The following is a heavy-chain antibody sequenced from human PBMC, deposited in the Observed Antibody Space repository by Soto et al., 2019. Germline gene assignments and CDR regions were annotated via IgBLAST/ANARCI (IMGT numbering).Heavy chain of an antibody. J-gene: IGHJ6*02. D-gene: IGHD6-25*01. CDR2: ISGSGGST. CDR1: GFTFSSYA. Sequence: GGSLRLSCAASGFTFSSYAMSWVRQAPGKGLEWVSAISGSGGSTYYADSVKGRSTISRDNSKNTLYLQMNSLRAEDTAVYYCAKDSDPVSTSSGDVWGQGTTVTVSS. CDR3: AKDSDPVSTSSGDV. V-gene: IGHV3-23*01.